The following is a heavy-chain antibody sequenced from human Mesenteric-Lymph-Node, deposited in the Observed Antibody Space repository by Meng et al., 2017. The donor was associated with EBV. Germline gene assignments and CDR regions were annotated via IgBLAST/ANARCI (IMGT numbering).Heavy chain of an antibody. CDR2: IYYSGST. CDR3: ARDTNGDYGWVDP. CDR1: GGSINTGY. J-gene: IGHJ5*02. Sequence: QVRLQESGPGLVKPSETLSLTCSVSGGSINTGYWTWIWQAPGKGLEWIGYIYYSGSTNYNPSLKSRVTISVDTSKNQFSLNLTSVTAADTAVYYCARDTNGDYGWVDPWGQGTLVTVSS. D-gene: IGHD4-17*01. V-gene: IGHV4-59*12.